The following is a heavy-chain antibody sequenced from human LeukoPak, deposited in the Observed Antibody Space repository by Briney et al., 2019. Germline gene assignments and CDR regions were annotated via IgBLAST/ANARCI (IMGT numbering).Heavy chain of an antibody. CDR2: MYTSGST. J-gene: IGHJ5*02. V-gene: IGHV4-4*07. CDR1: CGPISSYY. D-gene: IGHD3-10*01. CDR3: ARRNYYGSGTDR. Sequence: SETLALTCTVSCGPISSYYWTWIRQSAGKGLEWIGRMYTSGSTKYSPSFESRVTISVDTSKNQSSLKLSSVTAADTAVYYCARRNYYGSGTDRWGQGTLVTVSS.